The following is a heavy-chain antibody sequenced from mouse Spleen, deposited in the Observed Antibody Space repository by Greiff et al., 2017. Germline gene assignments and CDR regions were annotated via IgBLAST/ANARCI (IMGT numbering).Heavy chain of an antibody. Sequence: EVQLVESGPGLVKPSQSLSLTCSATGYSITSGYYWNWIRQLPGNKLEWMGYISYDGSNNYNPSFKNRTTITRDTSKNQFFLKLNSVTTEDTATYYCARDYCGRSFDYWGQRTTLTGSS. J-gene: IGHJ2*01. CDR3: ARDYCGRSFDY. CDR2: ISYDGSN. CDR1: GYSITSGYY. V-gene: IGHV3-6*01. D-gene: IGHD1-1*01.